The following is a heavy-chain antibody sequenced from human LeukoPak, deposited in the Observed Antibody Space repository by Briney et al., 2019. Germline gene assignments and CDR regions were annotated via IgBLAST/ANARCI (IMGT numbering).Heavy chain of an antibody. CDR3: ARMDRDDAFDI. Sequence: SETLSLTCTVSGGSISSSSYYWGWIRQPPGKGLEWIGSIYYSGSTYYNPSLKSRVTISVDTSKNQFSLKLSSVTAADTPVYYCARMDRDDAFDIWGQGTMVTVSS. D-gene: IGHD3/OR15-3a*01. CDR2: IYYSGST. J-gene: IGHJ3*02. CDR1: GGSISSSSYY. V-gene: IGHV4-39*01.